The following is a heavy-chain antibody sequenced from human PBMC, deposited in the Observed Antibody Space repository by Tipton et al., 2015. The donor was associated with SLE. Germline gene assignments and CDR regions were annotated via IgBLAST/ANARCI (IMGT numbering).Heavy chain of an antibody. CDR2: IYTSGST. V-gene: IGHV4-61*02. D-gene: IGHD3-22*01. CDR1: GGSISSSSYY. J-gene: IGHJ4*02. CDR3: ARGYYESNGYYSFDY. Sequence: GLVKPSETLSLTCTVSGGSISSSSYYWSWIRQPAGKGLEWIGRIYTSGSTNYNPSLKSRVTISLDRSNNQFSLKVNSMTAADTAVYHCARGYYESNGYYSFDYWGLGALVTVSS.